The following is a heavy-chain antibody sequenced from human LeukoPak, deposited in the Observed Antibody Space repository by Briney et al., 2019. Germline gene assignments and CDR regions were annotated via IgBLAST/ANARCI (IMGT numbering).Heavy chain of an antibody. Sequence: SETLSLTCAVYGGSFSGYYWGWIRQPPGKGLEWIGEINHSGSTNYNPSLKSRVTISVDTSKNQFSLKLSSVTAADTAVYYCARYSGSYSFDYWGQGTLVTVSS. J-gene: IGHJ4*02. CDR2: INHSGST. CDR1: GGSFSGYY. CDR3: ARYSGSYSFDY. D-gene: IGHD1-26*01. V-gene: IGHV4-34*01.